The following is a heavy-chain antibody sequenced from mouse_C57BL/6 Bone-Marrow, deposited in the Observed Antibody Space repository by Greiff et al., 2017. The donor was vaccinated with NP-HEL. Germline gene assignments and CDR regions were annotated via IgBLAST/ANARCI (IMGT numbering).Heavy chain of an antibody. CDR3: ARGGFRCAY. V-gene: IGHV5-17*01. CDR2: ISSGSSTI. Sequence: EVQGVESGGGLVKPGGSLKLSCAASGFTFSDYGMHWVRQAPEKGLEWVAYISSGSSTIYYADTVKGRFTISRDNAKNTLFLQMTSLRSEDTAMYYCARGGFRCAYWGQGTLVTVSA. CDR1: GFTFSDYG. J-gene: IGHJ3*01.